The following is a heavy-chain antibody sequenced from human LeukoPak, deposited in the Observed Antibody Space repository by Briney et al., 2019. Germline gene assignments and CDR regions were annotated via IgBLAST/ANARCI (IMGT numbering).Heavy chain of an antibody. CDR1: GFTFRNAW. J-gene: IGHJ4*02. CDR3: ARVNRGLKI. CDR2: INHSGST. D-gene: IGHD2/OR15-2a*01. Sequence: GSLRLSCAASGFTFRNAWMNWVRQPPGKGLEWIGEINHSGSTNYNPSLKSRVTISVDTSKNQFSLKLSSVTAADTAVYYCARVNRGLKIWGQGTLVTVSS. V-gene: IGHV4-34*01.